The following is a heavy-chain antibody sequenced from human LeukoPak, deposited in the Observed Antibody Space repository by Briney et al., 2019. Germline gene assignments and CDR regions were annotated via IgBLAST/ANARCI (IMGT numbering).Heavy chain of an antibody. CDR1: GGSFSGYY. CDR2: INHSGST. Sequence: PSETLSLTCAVYGGSFSGYYWSWIRQPPGKGLEWIGEINHSGSTNYNPSLKSRVTISVDTSKNQFSLKLSSVTAADTAVYYCARGSLAVAATDAFDIWGQGTVVTVSS. CDR3: ARGSLAVAATDAFDI. J-gene: IGHJ3*02. D-gene: IGHD6-19*01. V-gene: IGHV4-34*01.